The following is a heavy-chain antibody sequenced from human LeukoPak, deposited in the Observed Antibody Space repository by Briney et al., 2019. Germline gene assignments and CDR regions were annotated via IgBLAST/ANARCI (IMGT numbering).Heavy chain of an antibody. CDR2: INWNGGST. D-gene: IGHD2-2*01. J-gene: IGHJ5*02. CDR3: ARDLVVVPAAIPNWFVT. V-gene: IGHV3-20*04. CDR1: GFTFDDYG. Sequence: GGSLRLSCATSGFTFDDYGTSWVRQAPGKGLKWVSGINWNGGSTGYADSVKGRFTISRDNAKNSLYLQMNSLTAEDTALYYCARDLVVVPAAIPNWFVTWGQGTLVTVFS.